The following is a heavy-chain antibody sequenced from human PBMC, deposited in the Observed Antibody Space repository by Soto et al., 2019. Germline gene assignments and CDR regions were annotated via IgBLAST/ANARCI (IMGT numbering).Heavy chain of an antibody. Sequence: KPSETLSLTCTLSGGSISSGRYYWAWIRQPPGEGLEWIGSILYSGSTYYNPSLRSRVTISVDTSRNQFYLDLSSVTAADTAVYYCARPQTGKSNGSQFDPWGQGTLVTVSS. CDR1: GGSISSGRYY. CDR2: ILYSGST. CDR3: ARPQTGKSNGSQFDP. V-gene: IGHV4-39*01. D-gene: IGHD6-19*01. J-gene: IGHJ5*02.